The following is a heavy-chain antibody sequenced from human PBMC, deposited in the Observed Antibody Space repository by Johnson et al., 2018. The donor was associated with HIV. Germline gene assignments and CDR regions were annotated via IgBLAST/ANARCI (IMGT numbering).Heavy chain of an antibody. CDR1: GFTFSSYA. CDR2: ISYDGSNK. CDR3: ARLYCSSISCYEGGGDAFDI. V-gene: IGHV3-30-3*01. J-gene: IGHJ3*02. Sequence: QVQLVESGGGLVQPGGSLRLSCAASGFTFSSYAMHWVRQAPGKGLEWVAVISYDGSNKYYADSVKGRFTISRDNSKNTLYLQMNSLRAEATAVYYCARLYCSSISCYEGGGDAFDIWGQGTMVTVSS. D-gene: IGHD2-2*01.